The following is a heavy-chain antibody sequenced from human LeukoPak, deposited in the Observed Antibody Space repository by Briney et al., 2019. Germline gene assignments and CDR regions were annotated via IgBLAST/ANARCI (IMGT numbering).Heavy chain of an antibody. CDR2: ISYDGSNK. CDR3: ARDSARWLAFDY. D-gene: IGHD5-24*01. J-gene: IGHJ4*02. V-gene: IGHV3-30*03. Sequence: GGSLRLSCAASGFTFSSYGMHWVRQAPGKGLEWVAVISYDGSNKYYADSVKGRFTISRDNSKNTLYLQMNSLRAEDTVVYYCARDSARWLAFDYWGQGTLVTVSS. CDR1: GFTFSSYG.